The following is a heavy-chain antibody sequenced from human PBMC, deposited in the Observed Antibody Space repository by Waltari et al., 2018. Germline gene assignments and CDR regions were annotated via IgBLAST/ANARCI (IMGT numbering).Heavy chain of an antibody. V-gene: IGHV3-33*01. CDR3: AREASYSPRGTLDY. Sequence: QVQLVESGGGVVQPGRSLRLSCAASGFTFSSYGMHWVRQAPGKGLEWVAGRWYDGSNKYYADSVKGRFTISRDNSKNPLYLQRNSLRAEDTAVYSCAREASYSPRGTLDYWGQGTLVTVSS. CDR2: RWYDGSNK. CDR1: GFTFSSYG. J-gene: IGHJ4*02. D-gene: IGHD5-18*01.